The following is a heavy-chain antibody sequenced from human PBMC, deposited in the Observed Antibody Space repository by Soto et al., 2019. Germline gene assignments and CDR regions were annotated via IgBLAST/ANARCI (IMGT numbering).Heavy chain of an antibody. CDR3: ARVYYDSVPADF. Sequence: ASVKVSCKASGYTFTDYYMHWVRQAPGPGLEWMGWINPSSGGTHYAQKFQGRVTMTRDTSISTAYMELNRLKSDDTAVYFCARVYYDSVPADFWGQGTPVTVSS. J-gene: IGHJ4*02. CDR1: GYTFTDYY. CDR2: INPSSGGT. D-gene: IGHD3-16*01. V-gene: IGHV1-2*02.